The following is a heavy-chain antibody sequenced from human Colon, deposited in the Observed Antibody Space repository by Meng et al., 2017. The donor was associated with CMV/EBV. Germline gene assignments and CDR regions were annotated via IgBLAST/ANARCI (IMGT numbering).Heavy chain of an antibody. CDR1: GYTFTSYY. Sequence: ASVKVSFKASGYTFTSYYMHWVRQAPGQGLEWMGIINPSGGSTSYAQKFQGRVTMTRDTSTSTVYMELSSLRSEDTAVYYCATADLLWTPLDYWGQGTLVTVSS. J-gene: IGHJ4*02. CDR2: INPSGGST. V-gene: IGHV1-46*01. CDR3: ATADLLWTPLDY. D-gene: IGHD3-10*01.